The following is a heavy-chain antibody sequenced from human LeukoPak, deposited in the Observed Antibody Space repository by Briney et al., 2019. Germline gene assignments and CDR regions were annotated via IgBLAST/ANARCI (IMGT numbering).Heavy chain of an antibody. Sequence: GGPLRLSCTASGFTFNSYSLNWFRQTPGKGLEWVSYINNSSSTISYGDSVNGRFTMSRDNAKYSLYLQRNSLRDEDTAVYYCARGPPGVRYYYDSSGHLLDYWGQGTLVTVSS. CDR2: INNSSSTI. J-gene: IGHJ4*02. CDR1: GFTFNSYS. CDR3: ARGPPGVRYYYDSSGHLLDY. D-gene: IGHD3-22*01. V-gene: IGHV3-48*02.